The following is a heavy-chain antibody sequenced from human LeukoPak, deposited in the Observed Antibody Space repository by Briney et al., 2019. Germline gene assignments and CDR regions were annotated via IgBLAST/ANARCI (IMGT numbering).Heavy chain of an antibody. V-gene: IGHV1-2*02. CDR1: GYTFTGYY. CDR2: INPNSGGT. CDR3: ASSPSKLYDILTGYYSGYNWFDP. Sequence: ASVKVSCKASGYTFTGYYMHWVRQAPGQGLEWMGWINPNSGGTNYAQKFQGRVTMTRDTSISTAYMELSRLRSDDTAVYYCASSPSKLYDILTGYYSGYNWFDPWGQGTLVTVSS. J-gene: IGHJ5*02. D-gene: IGHD3-9*01.